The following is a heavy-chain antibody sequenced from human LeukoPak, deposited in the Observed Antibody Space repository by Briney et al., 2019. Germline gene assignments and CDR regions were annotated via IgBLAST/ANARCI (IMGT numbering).Heavy chain of an antibody. Sequence: GESLKISCKGSGYSFTSYWIGWVRQMPGKGLEWMGIIYPGDSDTRYSPSFQGQVTISADKSISTAYLQWSSLKASDTAMHYCARHFSQQLSYYYYGMDVWGQGTTVTVSS. J-gene: IGHJ6*02. CDR3: ARHFSQQLSYYYYGMDV. CDR2: IYPGDSDT. CDR1: GYSFTSYW. V-gene: IGHV5-51*01. D-gene: IGHD6-13*01.